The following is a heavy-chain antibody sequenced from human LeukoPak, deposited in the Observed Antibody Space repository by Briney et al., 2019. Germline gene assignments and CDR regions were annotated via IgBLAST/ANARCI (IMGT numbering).Heavy chain of an antibody. J-gene: IGHJ3*02. V-gene: IGHV5-51*01. CDR2: IYPGDSDT. CDR3: ATGYGSGRGAFDI. Sequence: GESLKISCVGSGHRVTSYWIGWVRQMPGKGLEYMGIIYPGDSDTRYSPSFQGQVTISADKSISTAYLQWSSLQASDTAMYYCATGYGSGRGAFDIWGQGTMVTVSS. D-gene: IGHD6-19*01. CDR1: GHRVTSYW.